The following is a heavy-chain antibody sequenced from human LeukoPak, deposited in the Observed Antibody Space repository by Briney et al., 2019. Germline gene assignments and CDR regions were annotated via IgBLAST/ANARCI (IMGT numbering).Heavy chain of an antibody. D-gene: IGHD6-6*01. J-gene: IGHJ3*02. V-gene: IGHV4-59*01. Sequence: SETLSLTCTVSGGSISSDYWSWIRQPPGKGLEWIGYIYYSGSTKYNPSLKSRVTISGDTSKNQFSLKVSSVTAADTAVYYCARRSFASIAARRRGAFDIWGQGTMVTVSS. CDR1: GGSISSDY. CDR3: ARRSFASIAARRRGAFDI. CDR2: IYYSGST.